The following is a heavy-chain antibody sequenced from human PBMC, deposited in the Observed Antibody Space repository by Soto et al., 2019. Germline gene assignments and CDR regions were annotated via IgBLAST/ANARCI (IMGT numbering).Heavy chain of an antibody. J-gene: IGHJ6*02. V-gene: IGHV4-30-2*06. CDR2: IYQSGSA. CDR1: GGSITSGGYS. CDR3: ARAFYGVDL. Sequence: SETLSLTCTVSGGSITSGGYSWSWIRQSPGQGLEWIGYIYQSGSAFYNPSLKTRATILVDRSKNQFSLNLTSVTAADAAVYYCARAFYGVDLWGQGTTVTVSS.